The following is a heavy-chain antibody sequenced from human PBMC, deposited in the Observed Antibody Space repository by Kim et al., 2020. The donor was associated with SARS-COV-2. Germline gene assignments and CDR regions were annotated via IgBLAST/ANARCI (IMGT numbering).Heavy chain of an antibody. J-gene: IGHJ4*02. CDR2: SYI. D-gene: IGHD5-12*01. V-gene: IGHV3-21*01. CDR3: ARVRDGSDY. Sequence: SYIYYADSVKGRFTISRDNAKNSLYLQMNSLRAEDTAVYYCARVRDGSDYWGQGTLVTVSS.